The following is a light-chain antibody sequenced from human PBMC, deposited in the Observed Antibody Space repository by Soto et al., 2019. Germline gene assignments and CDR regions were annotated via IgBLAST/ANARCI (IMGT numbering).Light chain of an antibody. CDR2: DAS. CDR1: QSVSTY. J-gene: IGKJ3*01. Sequence: EIVLTQSPATLSLSPGGRATLSCRASQSVSTYLAWFQQKPGQAPRLLVYDASHRATGIPARFSGSGSGTDFTLTISSLEPEDFEVYYCQQRSNWPLTFGPGTKVDIK. V-gene: IGKV3-11*01. CDR3: QQRSNWPLT.